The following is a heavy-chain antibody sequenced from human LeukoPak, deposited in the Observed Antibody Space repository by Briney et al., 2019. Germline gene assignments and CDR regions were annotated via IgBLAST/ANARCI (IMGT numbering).Heavy chain of an antibody. Sequence: SETLSLTCAVYGGSFSGYYWSWIRQPPGKGLEWIGYIYYSGSTNYNPSLKSRVTISVDTSKNQFSLKLSSVTAADTAVYYCARVSGSYYTFMDYWGQGTLVTVSS. D-gene: IGHD1-26*01. CDR3: ARVSGSYYTFMDY. CDR2: IYYSGST. CDR1: GGSFSGYY. V-gene: IGHV4-59*01. J-gene: IGHJ4*02.